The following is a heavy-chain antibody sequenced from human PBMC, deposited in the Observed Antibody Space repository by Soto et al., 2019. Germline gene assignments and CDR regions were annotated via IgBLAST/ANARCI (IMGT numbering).Heavy chain of an antibody. Sequence: EVQVVESGGDLVQPGGSLRLSCAASGFTLSDHYMDWVRQAPGKGLEWVGRSRNKAQSYTTEYAASVKGRFTISRDDSRNSLYLQLNSLKTEDTAVYYCARAGAVVAGWHYIDHWGQETLVTVSS. CDR3: ARAGAVVAGWHYIDH. D-gene: IGHD6-19*01. J-gene: IGHJ4*02. CDR2: SRNKAQSYTT. V-gene: IGHV3-72*01. CDR1: GFTLSDHY.